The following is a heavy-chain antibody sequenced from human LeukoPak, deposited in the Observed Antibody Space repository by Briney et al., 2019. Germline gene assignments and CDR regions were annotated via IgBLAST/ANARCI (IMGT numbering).Heavy chain of an antibody. CDR3: ARNDKGAFDI. CDR1: GFTFSTYD. Sequence: GGSLRLSCAASGFTFSTYDMHWVRQATGKGLEWVSIIGTAGDSYSPGSVKGRFTISRDNAKNSVHLQMNSLRAGDTAVYYCARNDKGAFDIWGQGTMVTVSS. D-gene: IGHD1-1*01. J-gene: IGHJ3*02. V-gene: IGHV3-13*01. CDR2: IGTAGDS.